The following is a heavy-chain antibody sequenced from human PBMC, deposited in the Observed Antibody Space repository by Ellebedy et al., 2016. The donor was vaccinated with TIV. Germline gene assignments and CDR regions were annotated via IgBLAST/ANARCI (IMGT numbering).Heavy chain of an antibody. V-gene: IGHV3-66*01. Sequence: GESLKISCAASGFTVSFNYMSCVRQAPGEGVEWVSGLYNDDRINYADSVKGRFTISGDTSRKTLYLHMNNLRVEDTAVYYCATTQMGYSYGEFKNWGQGTLVTVSS. D-gene: IGHD5-18*01. CDR3: ATTQMGYSYGEFKN. CDR2: LYNDDRI. CDR1: GFTVSFNY. J-gene: IGHJ4*02.